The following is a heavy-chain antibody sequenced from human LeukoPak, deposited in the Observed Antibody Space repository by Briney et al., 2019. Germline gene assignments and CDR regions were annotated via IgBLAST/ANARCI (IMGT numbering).Heavy chain of an antibody. CDR2: INPDGSTT. Sequence: GGSLRLSCAASGFTLRSYWIHWVRQAPGKGLVWVSRINPDGSTTNYADSVEGRFSISRDNAKNTVFLQMNRLRAEDTAVYFCARDFDYGGGVWGQGTQVTVSS. CDR1: GFTLRSYW. V-gene: IGHV3-74*01. CDR3: ARDFDYGGGV. J-gene: IGHJ4*02. D-gene: IGHD2-21*01.